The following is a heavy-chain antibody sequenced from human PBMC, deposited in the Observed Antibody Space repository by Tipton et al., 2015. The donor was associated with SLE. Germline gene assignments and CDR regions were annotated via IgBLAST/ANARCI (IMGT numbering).Heavy chain of an antibody. V-gene: IGHV4-39*01. CDR3: ASYPYSANQYYMDV. CDR1: GGSISSKSYY. J-gene: IGHJ6*03. D-gene: IGHD2-21*01. Sequence: TLSLTCTVSGGSISSKSYYWGWIRQPPGKGLEWIGSIYYSGSTYYNPSLKSRVSISIDTSKNQFSLEVRSVSAADTAVYYCASYPYSANQYYMDVWGRGTTVTVSS. CDR2: IYYSGST.